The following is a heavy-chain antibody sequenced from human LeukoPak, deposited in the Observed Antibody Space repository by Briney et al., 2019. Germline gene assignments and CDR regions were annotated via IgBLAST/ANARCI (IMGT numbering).Heavy chain of an antibody. CDR2: INWNGGST. J-gene: IGHJ3*02. CDR1: GFTFDDYG. V-gene: IGHV3-20*04. Sequence: GGSLRLSCAASGFTFDDYGMSWDRQAPGKGLEWVSGINWNGGSTGYADSVKGRFTISRDNAKNSLYLQMNSLRAEDTALYYCASANTYYYDSSGYPFDIWGQGTMVTVSS. D-gene: IGHD3-22*01. CDR3: ASANTYYYDSSGYPFDI.